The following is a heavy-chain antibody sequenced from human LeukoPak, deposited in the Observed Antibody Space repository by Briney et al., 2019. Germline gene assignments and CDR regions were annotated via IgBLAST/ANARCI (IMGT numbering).Heavy chain of an antibody. CDR3: ARDRSSWQNWFDP. J-gene: IGHJ5*02. D-gene: IGHD6-13*01. CDR1: GGTFSSYA. V-gene: IGHV1-69*13. Sequence: SVKVSCKASGGTFSSYAISWVRQAPGQGLEWMGGIIPIFGTANYAQKFQVRVTITADESTSTAYMELSSLRSEDTAVYYCARDRSSWQNWFDPWGQGTLVTVSS. CDR2: IIPIFGTA.